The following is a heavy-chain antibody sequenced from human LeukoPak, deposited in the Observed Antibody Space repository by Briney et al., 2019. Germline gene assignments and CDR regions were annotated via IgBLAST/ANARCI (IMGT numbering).Heavy chain of an antibody. D-gene: IGHD2-15*01. Sequence: GASVKVSCKASGYTFTNNGISWMRQAPGQGLEWMGWISAYNDNTNNAQKFQGRVTMTTDTSTSTAYMELRSLRSDDTAVYYCARDMGYCSGGSCPHNAFDIWGQGTMVTVS. J-gene: IGHJ3*02. CDR2: ISAYNDNT. CDR3: ARDMGYCSGGSCPHNAFDI. CDR1: GYTFTNNG. V-gene: IGHV1-18*01.